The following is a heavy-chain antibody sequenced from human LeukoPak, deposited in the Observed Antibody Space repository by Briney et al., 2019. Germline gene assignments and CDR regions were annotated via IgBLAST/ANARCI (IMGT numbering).Heavy chain of an antibody. D-gene: IGHD2/OR15-2a*01. CDR1: GFTVSSNY. V-gene: IGHV3-66*01. J-gene: IGHJ6*02. Sequence: PGGSLRLSCAASGFTVSSNYMSWVRQAPGKGLEWVSVIYSGGSTYYADSVKGRFTISRDNSKNTLYLQMNSLRAEDTAVYYCASEKLHSNPYYYYYGMDVWGQGTTVTVSS. CDR2: IYSGGST. CDR3: ASEKLHSNPYYYYYGMDV.